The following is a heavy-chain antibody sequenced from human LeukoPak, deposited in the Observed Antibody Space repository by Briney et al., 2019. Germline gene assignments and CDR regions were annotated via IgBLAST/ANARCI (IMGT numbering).Heavy chain of an antibody. CDR1: GYTFTGYY. CDR2: INPNSGGT. Sequence: ASVKVSCKASGYTFTGYYMHWVRQAPEQGLEWMGWINPNSGGTNYAQKFQGRVTMTRDTSISTAYMELSRLRSDDTAVYYCARTTYGDYEVELDYWGQGTLVTVSS. CDR3: ARTTYGDYEVELDY. V-gene: IGHV1-2*02. D-gene: IGHD4-17*01. J-gene: IGHJ4*02.